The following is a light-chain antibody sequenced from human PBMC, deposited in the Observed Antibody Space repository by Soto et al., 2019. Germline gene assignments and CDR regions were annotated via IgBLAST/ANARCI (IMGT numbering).Light chain of an antibody. J-gene: IGLJ1*01. CDR3: SSYTSSSTQV. Sequence: QSVLTQPASVSGSPGQSITISCTGTSSDVGGYNYVSWYQQLPGKVPKLMIYEVSNRPSGVSNRFSGSKSGNTASLTISGLQAEDEADYYCSSYTSSSTQVFGTGTKVTV. CDR2: EVS. CDR1: SSDVGGYNY. V-gene: IGLV2-14*01.